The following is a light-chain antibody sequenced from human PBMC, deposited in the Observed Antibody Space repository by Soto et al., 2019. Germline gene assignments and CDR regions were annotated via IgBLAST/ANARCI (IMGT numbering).Light chain of an antibody. Sequence: ESVLTQSPGTLSLSPGETATLSCRASQTIGRNYLAWYQQKPRQAPRLLIFGTSARATGIPDRFSGSGSGTDFTLSISRLEPEDFAVYYCQQYASSPLLTFGGGTKVEIK. J-gene: IGKJ4*01. V-gene: IGKV3-20*01. CDR3: QQYASSPLLT. CDR1: QTIGRNY. CDR2: GTS.